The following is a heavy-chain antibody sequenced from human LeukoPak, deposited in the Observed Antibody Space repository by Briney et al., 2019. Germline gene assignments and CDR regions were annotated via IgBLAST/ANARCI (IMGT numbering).Heavy chain of an antibody. Sequence: SETLSLTCAVYGGSFSGYYWSWIRQPPGKGLEWIGEINHSGSTNYNPSLKSRVTISVDTSKNQFSLKLSSVTAADTAVYYCARASIVVVPAAMLVWFDPWGQGTLVTVSS. CDR2: INHSGST. J-gene: IGHJ5*02. D-gene: IGHD2-2*01. CDR1: GGSFSGYY. CDR3: ARASIVVVPAAMLVWFDP. V-gene: IGHV4-34*01.